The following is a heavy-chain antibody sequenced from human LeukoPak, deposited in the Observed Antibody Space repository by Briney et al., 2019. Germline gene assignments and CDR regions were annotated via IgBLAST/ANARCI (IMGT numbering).Heavy chain of an antibody. CDR2: IIPIFGTA. CDR1: GGTFSSYA. D-gene: IGHD5-24*01. V-gene: IGHV1-69*13. J-gene: IGHJ4*02. CDR3: ARVEMATIVY. Sequence: SVTVSCTASGGTFSSYAISWVRQAPGQGLEWMGGIIPIFGTANYAQKFQGRVTITADESTSTAYMELSSLRSEDTAVYYCARVEMATIVYWGQGTLVTVSS.